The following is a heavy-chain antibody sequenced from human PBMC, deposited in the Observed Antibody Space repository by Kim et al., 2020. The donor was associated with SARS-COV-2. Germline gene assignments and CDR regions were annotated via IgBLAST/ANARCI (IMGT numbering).Heavy chain of an antibody. D-gene: IGHD3-16*01. CDR3: AGGVYVWGSYTWYYYYGMDV. CDR1: GFTFSSYA. J-gene: IGHJ6*02. V-gene: IGHV3-23*01. CDR2: ISGSGGST. Sequence: GGSLRLSCAASGFTFSSYAMSWVRQAPGKGLEWVSAISGSGGSTYYADSVKGRFTISRDNSKNTLYLQMNSLRAEDTAVYYCAGGVYVWGSYTWYYYYGMDVWGQGTTVTVSS.